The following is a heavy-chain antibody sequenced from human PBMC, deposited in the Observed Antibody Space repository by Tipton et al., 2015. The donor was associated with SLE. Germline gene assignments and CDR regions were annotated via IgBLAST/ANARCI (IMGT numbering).Heavy chain of an antibody. CDR3: ARGGLEPVDY. V-gene: IGHV3-74*01. J-gene: IGHJ4*02. CDR1: GFTFSSYA. D-gene: IGHD5-24*01. CDR2: INPESTTV. Sequence: SLRLSCAASGFTFSSYAMSWVRPAPGKGLEWVSRINPESTTVNYPDSVRGRFSLSLDNAKSTLYLVLSSLRIEDTGVYFCARGGLEPVDYWSQGTLVTVSS.